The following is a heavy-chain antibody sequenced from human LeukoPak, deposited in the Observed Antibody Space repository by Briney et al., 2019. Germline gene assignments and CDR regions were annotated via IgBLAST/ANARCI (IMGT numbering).Heavy chain of an antibody. CDR2: IYSGGST. CDR3: ARVRLDSSERNLDAFEN. J-gene: IGHJ3*02. V-gene: IGHV3-53*01. Sequence: QPGGSLRLSCAASGFTVGSNYMSWVRQAPGKGLEWVSSIYSGGSTYYADSVKGRFTISRDNSKNTVYLQMNSLRAEDTAVYFCARVRLDSSERNLDAFENWGQGTMVTVSS. CDR1: GFTVGSNY. D-gene: IGHD1-14*01.